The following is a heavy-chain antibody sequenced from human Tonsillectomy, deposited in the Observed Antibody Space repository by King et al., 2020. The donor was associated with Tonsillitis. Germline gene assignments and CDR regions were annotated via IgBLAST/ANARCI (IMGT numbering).Heavy chain of an antibody. CDR3: ARDEVGMDV. Sequence: QLVQSGGGLVKPGGSLRLSCAASGLTFSSYTMNWVRQAPGKGLEWVSSISSSGSYKYFAESVKGRFTISRDNAKNSLYLQMKSLRAEDTAVYYCARDEVGMDVWGKGTTVTVSS. CDR1: GLTFSSYT. D-gene: IGHD1-26*01. CDR2: ISSSGSYK. V-gene: IGHV3-21*01. J-gene: IGHJ6*04.